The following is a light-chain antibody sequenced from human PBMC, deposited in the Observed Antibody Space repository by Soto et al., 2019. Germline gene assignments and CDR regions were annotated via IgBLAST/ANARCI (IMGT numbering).Light chain of an antibody. J-gene: IGKJ5*01. Sequence: IVLTQSTGTLSLSPGQRATLSCRATQSVTGYRLAWYQQRPGQPPRLLISAASTRAAGVPVRFSGSGSGTDFTLTITGLQAEDFAVYYCQQYGASPITFGPGTRLEMK. CDR3: QQYGASPIT. CDR2: AAS. V-gene: IGKV3-20*01. CDR1: QSVTGYR.